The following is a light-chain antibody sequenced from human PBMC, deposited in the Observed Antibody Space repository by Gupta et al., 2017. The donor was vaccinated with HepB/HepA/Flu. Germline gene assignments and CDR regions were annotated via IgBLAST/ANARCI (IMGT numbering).Light chain of an antibody. V-gene: IGLV1-51*01. Sequence: QSVLTQPPPVSAAPGPKVTISCSGSSTNIGENYVSWYQQLPATDPELRIYDNNKRPSEIPDRFSCSKAATSATLAITGLQTGDEADDYCATSDTRLSAGICGGGTKLTV. J-gene: IGLJ2*01. CDR2: DNN. CDR3: ATSDTRLSAGI. CDR1: STNIGENY.